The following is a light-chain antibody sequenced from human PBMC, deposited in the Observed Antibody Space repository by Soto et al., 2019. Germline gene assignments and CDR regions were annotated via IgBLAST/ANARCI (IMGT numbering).Light chain of an antibody. CDR2: GAS. CDR1: QSVSFN. V-gene: IGKV3-15*01. J-gene: IGKJ3*01. Sequence: ERVMTQSPATLSVSPGERATLSCRASQSVSFNLAWYQQKPGQAPRLLIYGASTRATGIPARFSGSGSGTEFTLTISSLRSEDFAVYYCQQYNSWPPIFTFGPGTKVDVK. CDR3: QQYNSWPPIFT.